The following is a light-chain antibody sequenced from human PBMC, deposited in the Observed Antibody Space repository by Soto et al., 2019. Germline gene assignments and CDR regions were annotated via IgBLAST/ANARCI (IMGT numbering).Light chain of an antibody. CDR2: DAS. Sequence: DIEITQSPSSLSASVGDRVTITCQASQDISNYLNWYQQRTGKAPKLLIYDASNLETGVPSRFSGSGSGTDCTFTISRLQTEDISTYYCQQYDNLPLTFGGGTKVDI. CDR1: QDISNY. V-gene: IGKV1-33*01. CDR3: QQYDNLPLT. J-gene: IGKJ4*01.